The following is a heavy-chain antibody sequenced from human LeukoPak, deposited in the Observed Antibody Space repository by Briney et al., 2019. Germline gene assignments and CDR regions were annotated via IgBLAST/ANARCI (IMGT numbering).Heavy chain of an antibody. CDR1: GDSISNYY. V-gene: IGHV4-59*01. CDR2: IYYSGNT. Sequence: SETLSLTCTVSGDSISNYYWSWIRQPPGKGLEWIGYIYYSGNTDYNPSLKSRVTISVDTSKNQFSLRLNSVTAADTAVYYCARYRNEALFAFDIWGQGTMVTDSS. D-gene: IGHD1-14*01. J-gene: IGHJ3*02. CDR3: ARYRNEALFAFDI.